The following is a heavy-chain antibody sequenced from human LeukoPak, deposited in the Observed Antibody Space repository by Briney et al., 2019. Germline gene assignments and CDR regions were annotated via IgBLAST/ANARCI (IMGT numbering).Heavy chain of an antibody. J-gene: IGHJ3*02. CDR2: ISAYNGNT. V-gene: IGHV1-18*01. D-gene: IGHD4-23*01. CDR1: GYTFTSYD. Sequence: GASVKVSCKASGYTFTSYDISWVRQAPGQGLEWMGWISAYNGNTNYAQKLQGRVTMTTDTSTSTAYMELRSLRSDDTAVYYCALGGTTVVTRDAFDIWGQGTMVTVSS. CDR3: ALGGTTVVTRDAFDI.